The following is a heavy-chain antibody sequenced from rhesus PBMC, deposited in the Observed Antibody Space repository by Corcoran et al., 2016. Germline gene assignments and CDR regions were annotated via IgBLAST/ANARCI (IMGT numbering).Heavy chain of an antibody. CDR1: GGSISGYYY. CDR2: IDGNSASP. D-gene: IGHD4-23*01. CDR3: ARAPYSNYGLSAFDF. J-gene: IGHJ3*01. V-gene: IGHV4-73*01. Sequence: QVKLEQWGEGLVKSSETLSLTCAVYGGSISGYYYWSWIRQAPGKGLEWIGNIDGNSASPNYNPAHKNRCHISKDTSKNQFSRKLNSVTAADTAVYFCARAPYSNYGLSAFDFWGQGPRVTVSS.